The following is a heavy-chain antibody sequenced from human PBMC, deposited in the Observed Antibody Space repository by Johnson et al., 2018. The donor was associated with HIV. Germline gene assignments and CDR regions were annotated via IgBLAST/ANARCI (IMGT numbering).Heavy chain of an antibody. J-gene: IGHJ3*02. Sequence: QAQLVESGGGVVQPGKSLRLSCAASGFIFSGFGLHWVRQAPGKGLDWVASISYDGSNKYYADSVKGRFTISRDNSKNTLYLQMNSLRAEDTAVYYCAREYVGQWLGPRHAFDIWGQGTMVTVSS. CDR1: GFIFSGFG. V-gene: IGHV3-30*03. D-gene: IGHD6-19*01. CDR2: ISYDGSNK. CDR3: AREYVGQWLGPRHAFDI.